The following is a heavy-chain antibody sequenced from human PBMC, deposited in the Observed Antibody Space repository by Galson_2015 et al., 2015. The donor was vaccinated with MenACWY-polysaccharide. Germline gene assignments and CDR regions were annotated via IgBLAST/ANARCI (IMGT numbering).Heavy chain of an antibody. D-gene: IGHD3-10*01. CDR1: GLTFSSYG. Sequence: SLRLSCAGSGLTFSSYGMGWVRQAPGKGLEWVSGLSPTTGNTYYADSVRGRFTISRDNSKYTLYLQMDSLRAEDTALYYCAKGAAHYGSGNYYDYWGQGTQVTVSS. J-gene: IGHJ4*02. V-gene: IGHV3-23*01. CDR2: LSPTTGNT. CDR3: AKGAAHYGSGNYYDY.